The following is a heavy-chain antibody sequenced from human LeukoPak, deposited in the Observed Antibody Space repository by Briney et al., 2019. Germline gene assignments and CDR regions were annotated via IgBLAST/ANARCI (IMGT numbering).Heavy chain of an antibody. V-gene: IGHV1-2*02. D-gene: IGHD6-13*01. Sequence: ASVKVSCKSSGYTFTGYYIHWVRQAPGQGLEWMGWINPNSGGTAYAQKFQGRVTLTRDTSISTAYMELSSLTSDDTAVFYCARAGSNNWYSGFDPWGQGTLVTVSS. CDR1: GYTFTGYY. CDR2: INPNSGGT. CDR3: ARAGSNNWYSGFDP. J-gene: IGHJ5*02.